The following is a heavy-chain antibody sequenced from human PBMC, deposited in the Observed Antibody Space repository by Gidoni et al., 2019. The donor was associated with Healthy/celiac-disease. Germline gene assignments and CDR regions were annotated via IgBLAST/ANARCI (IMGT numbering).Heavy chain of an antibody. V-gene: IGHV1-46*01. Sequence: QVQLVQSGAAVKKPGASVKFSCKASGYTCTTYYMHWVRQAPGQGIEWMGIINPSGGSTSYAQKFQGRVTRTRDTSTSTVYMELSSLRSEDTAVYYCAREPSGSYFDYWGQGTLVTVSS. CDR2: INPSGGST. CDR1: GYTCTTYY. J-gene: IGHJ4*02. CDR3: AREPSGSYFDY. D-gene: IGHD1-26*01.